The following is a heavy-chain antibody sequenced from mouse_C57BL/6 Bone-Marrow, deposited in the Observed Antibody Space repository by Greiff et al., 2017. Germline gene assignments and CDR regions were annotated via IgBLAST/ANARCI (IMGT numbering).Heavy chain of an antibody. CDR2: IYPRDGST. CDR3: ARLEFDGSSGDWYVDV. CDR1: GYTFTSYD. Sequence: VQLQESGPELVKPGASVKLSCKASGYTFTSYDINWVKQRPGQGLEWIGWIYPRDGSTTYNEKFKGKAPLTVDTSSSTAYMELHSLTSEDSAVDFCARLEFDGSSGDWYVDVWGTGTTVTVSS. J-gene: IGHJ1*03. D-gene: IGHD1-1*01. V-gene: IGHV1-85*01.